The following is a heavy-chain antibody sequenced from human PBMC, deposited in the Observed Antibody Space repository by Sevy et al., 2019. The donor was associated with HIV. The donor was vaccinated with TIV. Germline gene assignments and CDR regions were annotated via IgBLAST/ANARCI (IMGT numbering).Heavy chain of an antibody. CDR3: AREGCTNAFDY. CDR2: LSFGCGEI. CDR1: GFTFSKYS. D-gene: IGHD2-8*01. V-gene: IGHV3-23*01. Sequence: GGSLRLSCAASGFTFSKYSMCWVRQPPGKGLEWVSTLSFGCGEINYEDSVIGRFTSSRENSKSSVYLQMNNLRPEDKAVYYCAREGCTNAFDYWGQGTLVTVSS. J-gene: IGHJ4*02.